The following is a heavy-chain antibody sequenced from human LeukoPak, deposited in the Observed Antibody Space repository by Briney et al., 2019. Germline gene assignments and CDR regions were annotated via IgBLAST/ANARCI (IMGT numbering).Heavy chain of an antibody. CDR1: GYTFTGYY. J-gene: IGHJ5*02. CDR2: INPNSGGT. Sequence: ASVKVSCKASGYTFTGYYIHWVRQAPGQGLEWMGWINPNSGGTNYAQKFQGRVTMTRDTSISTAYMELSRLRSDDTAVYYCARLAKNYGSGSGWFDPWGQGTLVTVSS. CDR3: ARLAKNYGSGSGWFDP. V-gene: IGHV1-2*02. D-gene: IGHD3-10*01.